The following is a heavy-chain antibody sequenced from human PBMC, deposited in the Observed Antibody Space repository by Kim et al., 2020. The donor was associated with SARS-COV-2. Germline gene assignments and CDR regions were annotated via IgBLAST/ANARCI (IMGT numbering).Heavy chain of an antibody. V-gene: IGHV3-30*03. CDR1: GFTFSNYG. CDR2: ILYDGSNE. D-gene: IGHD4-17*01. CDR3: ARGAMTTGKDRDH. J-gene: IGHJ4*02. Sequence: GGSLRLSCAGSGFTFSNYGMHWVRQAPGKGLEWVAFILYDGSNEYYADSVKGRFTISRDNSKSTLYLQMNSLRAEDTAVYYCARGAMTTGKDRDHWGQRTLVTVPT.